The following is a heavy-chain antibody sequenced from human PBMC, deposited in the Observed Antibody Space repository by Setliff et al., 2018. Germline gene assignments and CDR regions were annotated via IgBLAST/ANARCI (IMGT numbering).Heavy chain of an antibody. V-gene: IGHV4-61*02. Sequence: SETLSLTCTVSGGSISGGSYYWSWIRHPAGKGLEWIGRVYTNGGSDYNPFLKSRVSISLDTSKNQFSLKLISVTAADTAVYYCARAVDSTGYFPFWYFDLWGRGTLVTVSS. CDR3: ARAVDSTGYFPFWYFDL. CDR1: GGSISGGSYY. CDR2: VYTNGGS. J-gene: IGHJ2*01. D-gene: IGHD3-22*01.